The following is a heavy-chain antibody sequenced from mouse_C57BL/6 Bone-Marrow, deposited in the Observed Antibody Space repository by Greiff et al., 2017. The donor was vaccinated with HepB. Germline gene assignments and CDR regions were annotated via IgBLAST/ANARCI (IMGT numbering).Heavy chain of an antibody. V-gene: IGHV1-19*01. J-gene: IGHJ4*01. D-gene: IGHD1-1*01. CDR2: INPYNGGT. Sequence: VQLQQSGPVLVKPGASVKMSCKASGYTFTDYYMNWVKQSHGKSLEWIGVINPYNGGTSYNQKFKGKATLTVDKSSSTAYMELNSLTSEDSAVYYCALRFYYAMDYWGQGTSVTVSS. CDR3: ALRFYYAMDY. CDR1: GYTFTDYY.